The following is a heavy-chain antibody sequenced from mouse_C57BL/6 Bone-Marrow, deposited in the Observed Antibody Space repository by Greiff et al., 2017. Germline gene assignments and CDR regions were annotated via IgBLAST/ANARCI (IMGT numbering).Heavy chain of an antibody. V-gene: IGHV1-64*01. CDR2: IHPNSGST. CDR1: GYTFTSYW. Sequence: VQLQQPGAELVKPGASVKLSCKASGYTFTSYWMHWVKQRPGQGLEWIGMIHPNSGSTNYNEKFKSKATLTVDTSSSTAYMQLSSLTSEDSAVYYCARENYYGRGFAYWGQGTLVTVSA. CDR3: ARENYYGRGFAY. D-gene: IGHD1-1*01. J-gene: IGHJ3*01.